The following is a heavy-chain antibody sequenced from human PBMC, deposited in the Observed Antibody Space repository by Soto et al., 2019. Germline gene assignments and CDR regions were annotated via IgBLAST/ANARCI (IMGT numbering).Heavy chain of an antibody. CDR2: ISAYNGNT. V-gene: IGHV1-18*04. J-gene: IGHJ6*02. D-gene: IGHD6-13*01. CDR1: GYTFTSYG. CDR3: ARDGSSSQPGNDYYCYYGMDV. Sequence: ASVKVSCKASGYTFTSYGISWVRQAPGQGLEWMGWISAYNGNTNYAQKLQGRVTMTTDTSTSTAYMELRSLRSDDTAVYYCARDGSSSQPGNDYYCYYGMDVWGQGSTVTVYS.